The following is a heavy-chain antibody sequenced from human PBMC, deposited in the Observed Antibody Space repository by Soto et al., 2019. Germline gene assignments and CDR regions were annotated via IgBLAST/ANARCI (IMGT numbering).Heavy chain of an antibody. D-gene: IGHD1-1*01. CDR2: ISPK. J-gene: IGHJ3*01. V-gene: IGHV3-33*01. CDR3: ARDDAFGNENAFDL. Sequence: GGSLRLSCAVSGFSFRTYGFHWVRQPPGKGLEWVAVISPKGHSDSVEGRFTISRDNSKDTLYLQMNNLRAEDTAVYYCARDDAFGNENAFDLWGQGTMVTVSS. CDR1: GFSFRTYG.